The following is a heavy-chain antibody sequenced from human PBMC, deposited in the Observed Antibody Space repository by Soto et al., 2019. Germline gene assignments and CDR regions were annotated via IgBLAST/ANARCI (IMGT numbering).Heavy chain of an antibody. J-gene: IGHJ4*02. Sequence: ASVKVSCKASYYTFTNYGITWVRQAPGQGLEWLGWINPYNGNTNYAQKLQGRVTMTTDTSTSTAYMELRSLRSDDTAVYYCAREIIKGVLFDYWGQGTLVTVSS. CDR1: YYTFTNYG. CDR3: AREIIKGVLFDY. D-gene: IGHD6-6*01. CDR2: INPYNGNT. V-gene: IGHV1-18*01.